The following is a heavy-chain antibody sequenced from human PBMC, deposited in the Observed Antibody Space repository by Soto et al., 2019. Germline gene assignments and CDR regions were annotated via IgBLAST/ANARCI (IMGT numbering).Heavy chain of an antibody. V-gene: IGHV3-74*01. J-gene: IGHJ4*02. Sequence: GGSLRLSCAASGFTFSSYWMHWVRQAPGKGLVWVSRINSDGSSTSYADSVKGRFTISRDNAKNTLYLQMNSLRAEDTAVYYCARDLYCSGGSCYDIEGMYWGQGTLVTVSS. CDR1: GFTFSSYW. CDR2: INSDGSST. CDR3: ARDLYCSGGSCYDIEGMY. D-gene: IGHD2-15*01.